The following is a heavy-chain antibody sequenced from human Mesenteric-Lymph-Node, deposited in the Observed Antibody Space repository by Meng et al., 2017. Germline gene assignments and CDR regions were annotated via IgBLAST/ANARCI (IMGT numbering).Heavy chain of an antibody. V-gene: IGHV1-18*01. CDR3: AASSSRWYQNWFDP. J-gene: IGHJ5*02. CDR2: SSAYHGNT. D-gene: IGHD6-13*01. CDR1: DCTFTSYG. Sequence: QPVRAGAEGKKPVAAVQVYCKLYDCTFTSYGTGWVRQAPGQGLELMGRSSAYHGNTTYAQKLQGRVIMTTVTSTTTAYMELRILRSDDTAVYYCAASSSRWYQNWFDPWGQGTLVTVSS.